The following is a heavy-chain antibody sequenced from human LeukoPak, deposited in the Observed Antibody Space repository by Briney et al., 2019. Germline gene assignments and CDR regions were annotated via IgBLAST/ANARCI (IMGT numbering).Heavy chain of an antibody. Sequence: PSETLSLTCSVSGYSISSVYYWGWIRQPPGKGPEWIGSIYHSGSTYYTPSLKSRVTISVDSSKSGFSLKLSSVTAADTAVYYCASSHDYGVTYDYWGQGTLVTVSS. D-gene: IGHD4-17*01. V-gene: IGHV4-38-2*01. CDR3: ASSHDYGVTYDY. CDR2: IYHSGST. CDR1: GYSISSVYY. J-gene: IGHJ4*02.